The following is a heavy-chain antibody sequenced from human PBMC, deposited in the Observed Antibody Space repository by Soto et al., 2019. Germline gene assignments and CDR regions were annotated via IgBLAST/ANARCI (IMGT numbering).Heavy chain of an antibody. CDR2: IWYDGSNE. J-gene: IGHJ4*02. CDR3: ARDPRKTSVTTSVDY. Sequence: QVQLVGSGGGVVQPGTSLRLSCEASGFPFSDHAMHWVRQAPGKGLEGVAVIWYDGSNEYYGDSVKGRFTISRDNSKNTLYLQMNSLRAEDTAVYYCARDPRKTSVTTSVDYWGQGTLVTVSS. V-gene: IGHV3-33*01. D-gene: IGHD4-17*01. CDR1: GFPFSDHA.